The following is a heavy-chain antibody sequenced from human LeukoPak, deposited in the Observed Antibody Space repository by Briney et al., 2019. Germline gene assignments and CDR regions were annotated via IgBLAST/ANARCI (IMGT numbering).Heavy chain of an antibody. D-gene: IGHD4/OR15-4a*01. J-gene: IGHJ5*02. CDR1: GGSITSDY. Sequence: SETLSLTCTVSGGSITSDYWSWIRQPAGKGLEWIGRIFTSGSSTYNPSLKSRVTMSLDTSENEFYLELSSVTAADTAIYFCSRGGANDLWGQGTLVTVSS. V-gene: IGHV4-4*07. CDR3: SRGGANDL. CDR2: IFTSGSS.